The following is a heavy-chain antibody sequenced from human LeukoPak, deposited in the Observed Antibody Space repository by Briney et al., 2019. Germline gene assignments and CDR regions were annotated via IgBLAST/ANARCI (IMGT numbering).Heavy chain of an antibody. D-gene: IGHD5-24*01. CDR1: GGPISSYY. CDR3: ARVFGDGYNPENLDY. Sequence: SETLSLTCTVSGGPISSYYWSWIRQPPGKGLEWIGYIYYSGSTNYNPSLKSRVTISVDTSKNQFSLKLSSVTAADTAVYYCARVFGDGYNPENLDYWGQGTLVTVSS. CDR2: IYYSGST. J-gene: IGHJ4*02. V-gene: IGHV4-59*01.